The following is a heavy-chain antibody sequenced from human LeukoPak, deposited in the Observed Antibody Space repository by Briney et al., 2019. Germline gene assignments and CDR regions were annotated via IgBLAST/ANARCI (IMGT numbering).Heavy chain of an antibody. D-gene: IGHD6-19*01. Sequence: ASVKVSCKASGYTFTSYGISWVRQAPGQGLEWMGWISAYNGNTNYAQKLQGRVTMTTDTSTSTAYMELRSLRSDDTAVYYCARSVPEIAVAGTGFDYWGQGTLVTVSS. CDR3: ARSVPEIAVAGTGFDY. V-gene: IGHV1-18*01. CDR2: ISAYNGNT. CDR1: GYTFTSYG. J-gene: IGHJ4*02.